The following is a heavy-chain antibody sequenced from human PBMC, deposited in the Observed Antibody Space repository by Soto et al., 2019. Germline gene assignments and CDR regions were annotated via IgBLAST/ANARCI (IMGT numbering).Heavy chain of an antibody. Sequence: PSETLSLTCTVSGGSVSSGSYYWSWIRQPPGKGLEWIGYIYYSGSTNYNPSLKRRVTISVDTSKNQFSLKLISVTAADTAVYYCARVPNYDILTGYFQFDYWGQGTLVTVSS. D-gene: IGHD3-9*01. V-gene: IGHV4-61*01. J-gene: IGHJ4*02. CDR2: IYYSGST. CDR1: GGSVSSGSYY. CDR3: ARVPNYDILTGYFQFDY.